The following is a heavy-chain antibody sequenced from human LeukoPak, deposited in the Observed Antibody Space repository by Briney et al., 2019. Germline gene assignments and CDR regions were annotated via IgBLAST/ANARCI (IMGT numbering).Heavy chain of an antibody. D-gene: IGHD3-10*01. CDR2: INHSGST. J-gene: IGHJ4*02. CDR3: ARGRRFGELLLPY. V-gene: IGHV4-34*01. CDR1: GVSLSGYY. Sequence: KPSETLSLTCAVYGVSLSGYYWSWTRQPPGKGLEWIGEINHSGSTNYTPSLKSRVTISVGTSKNQFSLKLSSVTAADTAVYYCARGRRFGELLLPYWGQGTLVTVSS.